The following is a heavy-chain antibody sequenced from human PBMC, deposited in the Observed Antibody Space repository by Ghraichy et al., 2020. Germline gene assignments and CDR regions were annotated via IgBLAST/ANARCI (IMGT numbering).Heavy chain of an antibody. J-gene: IGHJ3*02. CDR3: ARDPHPQLGDAFDM. Sequence: GGSLRLSCAASGFSVSSNYMNWVRQAPGKGLEWVSVLYSGGSTHYHRSGNGRFTISRDNSKNTVYLQMNSLRNEDTALYYCARDPHPQLGDAFDMWGQGTLVTVSS. CDR2: LYSGGST. D-gene: IGHD1-1*01. CDR1: GFSVSSNY. V-gene: IGHV3-53*01.